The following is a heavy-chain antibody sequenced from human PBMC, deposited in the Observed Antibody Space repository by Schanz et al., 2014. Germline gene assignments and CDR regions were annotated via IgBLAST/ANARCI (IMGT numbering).Heavy chain of an antibody. D-gene: IGHD3-3*01. CDR3: ARGVRIDY. J-gene: IGHJ4*02. Sequence: QVQLVESGGGMVQPGGSLRLSCAASGFTFSDHYMDWVRQAPGKGLEWVSRMIGSGSSVFYADSVKGRFTISRDNSKNTLYLQMNSLTAEDTAVYYCARGVRIDYWGQGTLVTVSS. CDR2: MIGSGSSV. CDR1: GFTFSDHY. V-gene: IGHV3-11*04.